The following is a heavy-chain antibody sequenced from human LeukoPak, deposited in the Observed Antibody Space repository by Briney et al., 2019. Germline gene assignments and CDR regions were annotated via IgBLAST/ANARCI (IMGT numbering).Heavy chain of an antibody. CDR3: ARARYVNSFYAFDI. D-gene: IGHD3-9*01. CDR1: GGSVSRGGYY. Sequence: SSETLSLTCTVSGGSVSRGGYYWNWIRQHPGKGLEWIGFTSYSEGTYYNPSLMSRITISVDRSQNQFSLKMRDVTAADTAVYFCARARYVNSFYAFDIWGQGTLVTVSS. J-gene: IGHJ3*02. V-gene: IGHV4-31*03. CDR2: TSYSEGT.